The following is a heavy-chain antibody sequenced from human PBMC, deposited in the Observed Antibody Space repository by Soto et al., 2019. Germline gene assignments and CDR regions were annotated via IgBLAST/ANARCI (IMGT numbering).Heavy chain of an antibody. CDR2: ISAYNGNT. J-gene: IGHJ6*02. V-gene: IGHV1-18*04. CDR1: GYTFTSYG. CDR3: ARDDILTGYSGYYYYYGMDV. Sequence: ASVKVSCKASGYTFTSYGISWVRQAPGQGLEWMGWISAYNGNTNYAQKLQGRVTMTTDTSTSTAYMELRSLRSDDTAVYCCARDDILTGYSGYYYYYGMDVWGQGTTVTVSS. D-gene: IGHD3-9*01.